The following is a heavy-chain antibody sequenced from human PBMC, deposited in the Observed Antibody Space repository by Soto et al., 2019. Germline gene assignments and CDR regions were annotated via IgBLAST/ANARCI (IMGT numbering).Heavy chain of an antibody. CDR3: ARDPVSLHGYYRDRIAVPGQRYTDV. V-gene: IGHV3-23*01. Sequence: GGTAGISCAAYGFTFGSSAMSCVLQAPGKGLEWVSAISGSGGSTYYADSVKGRFTISRDNSKNTLYLQMNSLRAEDTAVYYCARDPVSLHGYYRDRIAVPGQRYTDV. J-gene: IGHJ6*03. CDR1: GFTFGSSA. CDR2: ISGSGGST. D-gene: IGHD1-26*01.